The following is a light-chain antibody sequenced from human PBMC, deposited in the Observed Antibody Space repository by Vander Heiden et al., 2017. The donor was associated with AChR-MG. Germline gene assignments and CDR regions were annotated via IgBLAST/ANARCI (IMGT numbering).Light chain of an antibody. CDR1: QDISNY. J-gene: IGKJ3*01. CDR2: DAS. CDR3: QQYDNLPSLT. V-gene: IGKV1-33*01. Sequence: DIQMTQSPSSLSASVGDRVTITCQASQDISNYLNWYQQKPGKAPKRLIYDASNLETGVPSRFSGSGSGTDFTFTISSLQPEDIATYYCQQYDNLPSLTFGPGTKVDIK.